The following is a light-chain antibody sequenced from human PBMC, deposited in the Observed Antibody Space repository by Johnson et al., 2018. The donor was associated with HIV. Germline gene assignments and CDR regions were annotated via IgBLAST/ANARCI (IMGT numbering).Light chain of an antibody. CDR1: SSNIGNNY. CDR2: DNN. CDR3: GTWNSSLSAPYA. Sequence: QSVLTQPPSVSAAPGQKVTISCSGSSSNIGNNYVSWYQQLPGTAPKLLIYDNNKRPSGIPDRFSGSKSGTSATLGITGLQTGDEAVYYCGTWNSSLSAPYAFGAGTKVPFL. V-gene: IGLV1-51*01. J-gene: IGLJ1*01.